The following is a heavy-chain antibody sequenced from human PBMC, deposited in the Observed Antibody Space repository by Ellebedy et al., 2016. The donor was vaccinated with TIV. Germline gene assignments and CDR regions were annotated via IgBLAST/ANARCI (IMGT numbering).Heavy chain of an antibody. V-gene: IGHV1-3*04. Sequence: ASVKVSCKVSGYNLTDLSVHWVRQAPGQGLEWVGWINTDNGNTKFSDKFQGRVTMTTDTSTSTVYMELRSLRSDDTAVYYCARLGFGELLPGGSHDMDVWGLGTTVTVS. D-gene: IGHD3-10*01. CDR2: INTDNGNT. J-gene: IGHJ6*02. CDR1: GYNLTDLS. CDR3: ARLGFGELLPGGSHDMDV.